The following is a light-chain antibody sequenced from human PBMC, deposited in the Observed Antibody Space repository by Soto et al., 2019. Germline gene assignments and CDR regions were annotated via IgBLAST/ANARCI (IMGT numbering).Light chain of an antibody. CDR3: ATWDDSLKGWV. CDR2: SNN. J-gene: IGLJ3*02. V-gene: IGLV1-44*01. CDR1: TSNIGSNA. Sequence: QSVLTQPPSASGTPGQRVTISCSGSTSNIGSNAVDWYQQHPGTAPKVLIYSNNQRPSGVPDRIFGSRSGTSASLAITGLECEDEADYYCATWDDSLKGWVFGGGTKLTVL.